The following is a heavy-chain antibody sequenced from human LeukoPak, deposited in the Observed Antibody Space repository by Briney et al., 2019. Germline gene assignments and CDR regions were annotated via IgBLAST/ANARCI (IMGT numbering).Heavy chain of an antibody. CDR2: IGTAGDT. J-gene: IGHJ3*02. CDR3: AKGVNYYDSSGVDAFDI. V-gene: IGHV3-13*01. D-gene: IGHD3-22*01. CDR1: GFTFSSYD. Sequence: GGSLRLSCAASGFTFSSYDMHWVRQATGKGLEWVSAIGTAGDTYYPGSVKGRFTISRKNAKNSLYLQMNSLRAGDTAVYYCAKGVNYYDSSGVDAFDIWGQGTMVTVSS.